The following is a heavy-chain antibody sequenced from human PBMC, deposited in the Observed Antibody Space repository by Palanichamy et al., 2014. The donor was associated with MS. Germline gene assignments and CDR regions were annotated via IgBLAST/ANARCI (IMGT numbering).Heavy chain of an antibody. CDR2: IKQDGSEK. Sequence: EVQLVESGGGLVQPGGSLRLSCAASGFTFSSYWMSWVRQAPGKGLEWVANIKQDGSEKYYVDSVKGRFTISRDNAKNSLYLQMNSLRAEDTAVYYCEGYYYDSSGYYRAFDIWGQGTMVTVSS. V-gene: IGHV3-7*03. CDR3: EGYYYDSSGYYRAFDI. CDR1: GFTFSSYW. D-gene: IGHD3-22*01. J-gene: IGHJ3*02.